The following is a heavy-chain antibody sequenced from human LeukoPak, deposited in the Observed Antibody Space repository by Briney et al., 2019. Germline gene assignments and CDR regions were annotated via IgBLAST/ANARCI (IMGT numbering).Heavy chain of an antibody. CDR1: GGTFSSYA. Sequence: SVKVSCKASGGTFSSYAISWVRQAPGQGLEWMGGIIPIFGTANYAQKFQGRVTITTDESPSTAYMELSSLRSEDTAVYYCARVTQLLGHDAFDIWGQGTMVTVSS. V-gene: IGHV1-69*05. D-gene: IGHD6-13*01. J-gene: IGHJ3*02. CDR3: ARVTQLLGHDAFDI. CDR2: IIPIFGTA.